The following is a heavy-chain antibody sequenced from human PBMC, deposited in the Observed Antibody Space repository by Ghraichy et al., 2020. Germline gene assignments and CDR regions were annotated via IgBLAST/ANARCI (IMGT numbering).Heavy chain of an antibody. CDR1: GFTFSSYA. D-gene: IGHD3-3*01. CDR3: AKGSKVRYDFWSGRVY. V-gene: IGHV3-23*01. J-gene: IGHJ4*02. Sequence: GESLNISCAASGFTFSSYAMSWVRQAPGKGLEWVSAISGSGGSTYYADSVKGRFTISRDNSKNTLYLQMNSLRAEDTAVYYCAKGSKVRYDFWSGRVYWGQGTLVTVSS. CDR2: ISGSGGST.